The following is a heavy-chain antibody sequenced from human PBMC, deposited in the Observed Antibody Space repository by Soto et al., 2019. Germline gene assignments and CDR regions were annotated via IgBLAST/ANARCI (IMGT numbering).Heavy chain of an antibody. J-gene: IGHJ5*02. D-gene: IGHD2-2*02. CDR2: INSDGSST. CDR1: GFTFSSYW. Sequence: PRLSCAASGFTFSSYWMHWVRQAPGKGLVWVSRINSDGSSTSYADSVKGRFTISRDNAKNTLYLQMNSLRAEDTAVYYCARDLHTYNWFDPWGQGTLVTVSS. CDR3: ARDLHTYNWFDP. V-gene: IGHV3-74*01.